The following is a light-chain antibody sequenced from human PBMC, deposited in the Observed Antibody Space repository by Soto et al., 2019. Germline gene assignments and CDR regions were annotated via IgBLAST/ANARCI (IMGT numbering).Light chain of an antibody. Sequence: QPASVSGSPGQSITISCTGTSRDIGTYDYVSWYQQHPGKAPKLMIYDVNNRPSGVSNRFSGSKSGNTASLTISGLQAEDEADYYCSSWTTSSTLVFGGGTQLTVL. CDR1: SRDIGTYDY. CDR3: SSWTTSSTLV. CDR2: DVN. J-gene: IGLJ2*01. V-gene: IGLV2-14*01.